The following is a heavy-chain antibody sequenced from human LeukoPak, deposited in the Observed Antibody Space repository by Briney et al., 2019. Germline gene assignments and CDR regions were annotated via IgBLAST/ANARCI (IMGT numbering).Heavy chain of an antibody. CDR2: ISGSGGST. V-gene: IGHV3-23*01. CDR1: VFTFSSYA. Sequence: PGGSLRLSCAASVFTFSSYAMSWVRQAPGKGLEWVSAISGSGGSTYYADSVKGRFTISRDNSKNTLYLQMNSLRAEDTAVYYCAKGAVVRDWNYYYYMDVWGKGTTVTVSS. CDR3: AKGAVVRDWNYYYYMDV. D-gene: IGHD2-2*01. J-gene: IGHJ6*03.